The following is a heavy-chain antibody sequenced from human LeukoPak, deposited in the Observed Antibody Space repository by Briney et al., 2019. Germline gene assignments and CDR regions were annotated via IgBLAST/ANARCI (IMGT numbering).Heavy chain of an antibody. CDR2: ISSSSSYI. CDR3: ARGDYYGSGSDAFDI. Sequence: GGSLRLSCAASGFTLSSYSMNWVRQAPGKGLEWVSSISSSSSYIYYADSVKGRFTISRDNAKNSLYLQMNSLRAEDTAVYYCARGDYYGSGSDAFDIWGQGTMVTVSS. CDR1: GFTLSSYS. D-gene: IGHD3-10*01. V-gene: IGHV3-21*01. J-gene: IGHJ3*02.